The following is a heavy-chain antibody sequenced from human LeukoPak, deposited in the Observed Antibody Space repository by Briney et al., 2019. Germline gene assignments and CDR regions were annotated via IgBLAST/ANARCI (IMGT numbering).Heavy chain of an antibody. J-gene: IGHJ3*02. Sequence: ASVKVSCKASGYTFTGYYMHWVRQAPGQGLEWMGWINPNSDGTNYAQKFQGRVTITADKSTSTAYMELSSLRSEDTAVYYCASCIVVVPAAIGSCAFDIWGQGTMVTVSS. CDR2: INPNSDGT. CDR1: GYTFTGYY. CDR3: ASCIVVVPAAIGSCAFDI. V-gene: IGHV1-2*02. D-gene: IGHD2-2*01.